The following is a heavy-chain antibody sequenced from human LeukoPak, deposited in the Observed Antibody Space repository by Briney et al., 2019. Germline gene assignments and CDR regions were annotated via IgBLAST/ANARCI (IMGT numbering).Heavy chain of an antibody. D-gene: IGHD5-12*01. CDR2: INPSGGST. CDR3: AREGEIGYDLSDY. V-gene: IGHV1-46*01. J-gene: IGHJ4*02. CDR1: GYTFTNYY. Sequence: ASVNVSCKASGYTFTNYYMNWVRQAPGQGLEWMGIINPSGGSTSYAQKFQGRVTVTRDTSTSTVYMELSSLRSEDTAMYYCAREGEIGYDLSDYWGQGTLVTVSS.